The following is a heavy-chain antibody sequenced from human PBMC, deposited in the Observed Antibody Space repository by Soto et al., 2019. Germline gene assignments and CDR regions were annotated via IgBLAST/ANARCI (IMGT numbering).Heavy chain of an antibody. V-gene: IGHV3-30*03. D-gene: IGHD1-26*01. Sequence: GGSLRLSCAGSGFTFSSYGMHWVRQAPGKGLEWVAVISYDGSNKYYADSVKGRFTISRDNSKNSLYLQMNSLRAEDTAVYYCARWGASYGTDVWGQGTTVTVSS. CDR1: GFTFSSYG. CDR3: ARWGASYGTDV. CDR2: ISYDGSNK. J-gene: IGHJ6*02.